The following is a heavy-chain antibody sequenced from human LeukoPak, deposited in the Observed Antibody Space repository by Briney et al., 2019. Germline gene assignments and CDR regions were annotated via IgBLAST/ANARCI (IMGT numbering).Heavy chain of an antibody. J-gene: IGHJ6*03. CDR3: WRSSSNIYYYYYYMDV. D-gene: IGHD6-13*01. CDR1: GGSISSSSYY. Sequence: PSETLSLTCTVSGGSISSSSYYWGWIRQPPGKGLEWIGSIYYSGSTYYNPSLKSRITISVNTAKNQFSLKLSSVTAADTAVYYCWRSSSNIYYYYYYMDVWGKGTTVTVSS. V-gene: IGHV4-39*01. CDR2: IYYSGST.